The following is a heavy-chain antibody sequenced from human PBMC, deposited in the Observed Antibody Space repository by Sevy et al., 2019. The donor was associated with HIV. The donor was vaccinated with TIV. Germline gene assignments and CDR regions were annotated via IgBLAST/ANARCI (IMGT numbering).Heavy chain of an antibody. CDR3: ARGPDRAYDFYY. Sequence: ASVKVSCKASGYTFTGYYMHWVRQAPGQGLEWMGWINPNSGGTNYAQKFQDRVTMTRDTSINTAYMELSRLRSDDTAVYYCARGPDRAYDFYYWGQGTLVTVSS. J-gene: IGHJ4*02. CDR2: INPNSGGT. D-gene: IGHD5-12*01. V-gene: IGHV1-2*02. CDR1: GYTFTGYY.